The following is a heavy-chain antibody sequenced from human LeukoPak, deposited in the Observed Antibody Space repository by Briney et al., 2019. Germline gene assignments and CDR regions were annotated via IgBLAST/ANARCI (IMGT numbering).Heavy chain of an antibody. Sequence: GRSLRLSCAASGVTLSHYYMHWIRQAPGKGLEWVSDITCGGSNQNYADSVKGRFTISRDNAKNTLYLQMNSLRAEDTAVYYCARDIEVAGYYYYYYGMDVWGQGTTVTVSS. V-gene: IGHV3-11*05. CDR3: ARDIEVAGYYYYYYGMDV. J-gene: IGHJ6*02. D-gene: IGHD2-21*01. CDR2: ITCGGSNQ. CDR1: GVTLSHYY.